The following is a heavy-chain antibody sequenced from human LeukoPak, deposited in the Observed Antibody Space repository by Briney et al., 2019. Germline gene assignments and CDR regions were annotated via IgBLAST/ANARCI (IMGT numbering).Heavy chain of an antibody. CDR2: ISGSGGST. V-gene: IGHV3-23*01. CDR3: AKALAATGTHY. D-gene: IGHD6-13*01. CDR1: GFTFSSYA. Sequence: PGGSLRLSCAASGFTFSSYAMSWVRQAPGKGLEWVSAISGSGGSTYYVDSVKGRFTISRDNSKNTLYLQMNSLRAEDSVVYYCAKALAATGTHYGGQGTVVPVSS. J-gene: IGHJ4*02.